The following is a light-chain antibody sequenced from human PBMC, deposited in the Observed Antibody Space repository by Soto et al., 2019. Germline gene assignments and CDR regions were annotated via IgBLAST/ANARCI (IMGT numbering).Light chain of an antibody. V-gene: IGKV3-15*01. CDR1: QSVSSN. CDR3: QQYSNWPSFT. J-gene: IGKJ5*01. CDR2: GAS. Sequence: ERVMTQSPGTLSVSPGERATLSCRASQSVSSNLAWYQQKPGQAPRLLIYGASTRATGIPARFSGSGSGTEFTLTISNLQSEDFAVYYCQQYSNWPSFTFGQGTRLEIK.